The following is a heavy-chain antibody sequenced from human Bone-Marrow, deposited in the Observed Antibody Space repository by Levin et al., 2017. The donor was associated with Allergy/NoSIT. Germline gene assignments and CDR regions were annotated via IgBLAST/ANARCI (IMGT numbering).Heavy chain of an antibody. V-gene: IGHV4-34*01. CDR3: ARHVGYRYCSDGSCSRRARGLDI. D-gene: IGHD2-15*01. Sequence: GSLRLSCASSGGSFNGYYWTWIRQSPGKGLEWIGEINHSGNTNFNPSLKSRVSFSVDTSKNQFSLNVTSVPAADTALYYCARHVGYRYCSDGSCSRRARGLDIWGQGIMVIVSS. J-gene: IGHJ3*02. CDR2: INHSGNT. CDR1: GGSFNGYY.